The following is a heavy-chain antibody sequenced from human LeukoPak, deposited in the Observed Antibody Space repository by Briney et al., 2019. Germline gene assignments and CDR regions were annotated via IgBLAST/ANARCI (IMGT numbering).Heavy chain of an antibody. CDR2: INPNSGDT. J-gene: IGHJ4*02. V-gene: IGHV1-2*02. Sequence: ASVKVSCKASGFTFTGYYMHWVRQAPGQGLEYVEWINPNSGDTNHAQNFQGRVTLTRDTSISTAYMELSSLRSDDSALYYCAGEYCSGGTCRQGFDYWGQGTLVTVSS. CDR3: AGEYCSGGTCRQGFDY. D-gene: IGHD2-15*01. CDR1: GFTFTGYY.